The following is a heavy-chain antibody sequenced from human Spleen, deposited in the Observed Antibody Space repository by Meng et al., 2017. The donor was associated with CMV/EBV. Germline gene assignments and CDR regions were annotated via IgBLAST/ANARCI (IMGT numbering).Heavy chain of an antibody. V-gene: IGHV4-39*01. J-gene: IGHJ5*02. Sequence: SISSSNYYCGWIRQPPGKGLEWIGSMYYSGSTYYNPSLKSRVTMSLDTSKNQFSLKLSSVTAADTAVYYCARHWGSIAAAGTIWFDPWGQGTLVTVS. D-gene: IGHD6-13*01. CDR1: SISSSNYY. CDR3: ARHWGSIAAAGTIWFDP. CDR2: MYYSGST.